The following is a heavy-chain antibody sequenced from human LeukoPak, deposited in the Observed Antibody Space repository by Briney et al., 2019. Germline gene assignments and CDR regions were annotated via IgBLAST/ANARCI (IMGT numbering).Heavy chain of an antibody. J-gene: IGHJ3*02. D-gene: IGHD1-26*01. CDR2: ISWNSGSI. CDR1: GFTFDDYA. CDR3: AKAELLDAFDI. Sequence: GGSLRLSCAASGFTFDDYAMHWVRQAPGKGLEWVSGISWNSGSIGYADSVKGRFTISRDNAKNSLYLQMNSLRAEDTALYYCAKAELLDAFDIWGQGTMVTVPS. V-gene: IGHV3-9*01.